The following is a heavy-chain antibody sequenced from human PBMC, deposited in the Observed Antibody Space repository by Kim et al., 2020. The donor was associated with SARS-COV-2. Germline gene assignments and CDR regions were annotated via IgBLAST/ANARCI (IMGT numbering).Heavy chain of an antibody. Sequence: SETLSLTCAVYGGSFSGYYWSWIRQPPGKGLEWIGEINHSGSTNYNPSLKSRVTISVDTSKNQFSLKLSSVTAADTAVYYCARGDYSRDGYNYYFDYWGQGTLVTVSS. CDR2: INHSGST. D-gene: IGHD1-1*01. CDR1: GGSFSGYY. J-gene: IGHJ4*02. V-gene: IGHV4-34*01. CDR3: ARGDYSRDGYNYYFDY.